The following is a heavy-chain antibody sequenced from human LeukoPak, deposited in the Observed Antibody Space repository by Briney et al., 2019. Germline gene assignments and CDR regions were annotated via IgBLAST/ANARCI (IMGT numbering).Heavy chain of an antibody. CDR2: INSDGSNT. CDR3: ARTSRGYYYGWRIRPNDAFDI. CDR1: GFTFSNYW. Sequence: PGGSLRLSCAASGFTFSNYWMHWVRQAPGKGLVWVSRINSDGSNTNYADSVKGRFTISRDNAKNTLYLQMNSLRAEDTAVYYCARTSRGYYYGWRIRPNDAFDIWGQGTMVTVSS. V-gene: IGHV3-74*01. J-gene: IGHJ3*02. D-gene: IGHD3-22*01.